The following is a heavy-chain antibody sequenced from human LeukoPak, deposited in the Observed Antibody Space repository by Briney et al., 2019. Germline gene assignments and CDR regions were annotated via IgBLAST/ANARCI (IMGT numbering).Heavy chain of an antibody. Sequence: PGGSLRLSCAASGFIVSSNSMSWVRQAPGKGLEWLSVIYSGGSTYYADSVKGRFTISRDTSKNTLYLQMNSLRAEDTAVYYCARVLYGGLYYFDYWGQGTLVTVSS. CDR1: GFIVSSNS. CDR2: IYSGGST. D-gene: IGHD4-23*01. CDR3: ARVLYGGLYYFDY. J-gene: IGHJ4*02. V-gene: IGHV3-66*01.